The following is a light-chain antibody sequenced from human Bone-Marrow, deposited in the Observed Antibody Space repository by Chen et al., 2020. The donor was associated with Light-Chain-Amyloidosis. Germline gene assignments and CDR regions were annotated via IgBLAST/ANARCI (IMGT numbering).Light chain of an antibody. J-gene: IGKJ4*01. Sequence: EIVLTQSPGTLSLSPGEGANISCRASQTISSNYLTWYQQKFGQAPRLLIYGSSSRATGIPDRFTGRGSGTDFTLTINRLEPEDFAMYYCQQYGTSPLTFGGGTKVEIK. V-gene: IGKV3-20*01. CDR3: QQYGTSPLT. CDR2: GSS. CDR1: QTISSNY.